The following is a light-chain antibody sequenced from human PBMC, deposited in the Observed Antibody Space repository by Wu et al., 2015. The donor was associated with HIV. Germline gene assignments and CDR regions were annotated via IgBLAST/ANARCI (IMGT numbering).Light chain of an antibody. Sequence: EIVLTQSPGTLSLSPGERATLSCRASQSVSSSYLAWYQQKPGQAPRLLIYGASSRATGIPDRFSGSGSGTDFTLTINRLEPEDFSVYYCQQSSSWPLTFGQGTRLEIK. CDR2: GAS. J-gene: IGKJ5*01. CDR1: QSVSSSY. CDR3: QQSSSWPLT. V-gene: IGKV3D-20*02.